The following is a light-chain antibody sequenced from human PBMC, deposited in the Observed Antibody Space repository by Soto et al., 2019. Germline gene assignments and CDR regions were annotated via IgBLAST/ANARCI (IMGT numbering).Light chain of an antibody. CDR3: QHYGGMWT. CDR2: KVS. Sequence: DVVMTQSPLSLPVTLGQPASISCRSSQSLVYSDGNTSLNWFQQRPGHSPRRLIYKVSNRDSGVPDRFSGSGSGTDFTLKISRVEAEDVATYWCQHYGGMWTFGQGTKVDIK. V-gene: IGKV2-30*01. J-gene: IGKJ1*01. CDR1: QSLVYSDGNTS.